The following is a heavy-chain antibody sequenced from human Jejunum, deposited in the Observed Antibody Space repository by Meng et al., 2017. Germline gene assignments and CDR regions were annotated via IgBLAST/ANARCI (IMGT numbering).Heavy chain of an antibody. Sequence: GQPRECGPGRVKPSGTLSRPCAVSCDYITSSKWWSWVRQPPGKGLEWIGAIFHTGSTNYNPSLRSRLTISVDKSKNQFSLKLSSVTAADTAVYYCARALGTYGTFFDYWGQGTLVTVSS. CDR2: IFHTGST. V-gene: IGHV4-4*02. CDR1: CDYITSSKW. CDR3: ARALGTYGTFFDY. J-gene: IGHJ4*02. D-gene: IGHD2-8*01.